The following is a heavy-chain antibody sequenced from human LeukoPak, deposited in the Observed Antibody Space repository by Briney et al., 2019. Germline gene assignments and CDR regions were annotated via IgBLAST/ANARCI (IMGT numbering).Heavy chain of an antibody. D-gene: IGHD2-15*01. V-gene: IGHV1-8*01. CDR1: GYTFTSYD. Sequence: ASVKVSCKASGYTFTSYDINWVRQATGQGLEWMGWMNPNSGNTGYAQKFQGRVTMTRNTSISTAYMELSSLRSEDTAVYYCARGYCSGGSCSYYYYYGMDVWGQGTTVTVSS. CDR2: MNPNSGNT. J-gene: IGHJ6*02. CDR3: ARGYCSGGSCSYYYYYGMDV.